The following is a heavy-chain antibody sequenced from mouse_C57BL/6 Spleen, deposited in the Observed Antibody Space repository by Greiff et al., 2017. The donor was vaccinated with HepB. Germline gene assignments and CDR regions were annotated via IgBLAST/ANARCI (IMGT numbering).Heavy chain of an antibody. D-gene: IGHD1-1*01. Sequence: EVKLLESGPGLVKPSQSLSLTCSVTGYSITSGYYWNWIRQFPGNKLEWMGYISYDGSNNYNPSLKNRISITRDTSKNQFFLKLNSVTTEDTATYYCAMYGSSYEGYFDYWGQGTTLTVSS. CDR2: ISYDGSN. V-gene: IGHV3-6*01. CDR1: GYSITSGYY. J-gene: IGHJ2*01. CDR3: AMYGSSYEGYFDY.